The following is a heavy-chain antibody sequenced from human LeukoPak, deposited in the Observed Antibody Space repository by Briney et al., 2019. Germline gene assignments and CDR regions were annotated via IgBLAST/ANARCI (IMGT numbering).Heavy chain of an antibody. CDR3: ARTPPDYGGNYYFDY. CDR2: IIPIFGTA. V-gene: IGHV1-69*13. Sequence: EASVKVSCKASGGTFSGYAISWVRQAPGQGLEWMGGIIPIFGTANYAQKFQGRVTITADESTSTAYMELSSLRSEDTAVYYCARTPPDYGGNYYFDYWGQGTLVTVSS. J-gene: IGHJ4*02. D-gene: IGHD4-23*01. CDR1: GGTFSGYA.